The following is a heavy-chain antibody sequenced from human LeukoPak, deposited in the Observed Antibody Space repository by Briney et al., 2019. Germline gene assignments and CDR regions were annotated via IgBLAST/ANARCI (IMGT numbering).Heavy chain of an antibody. CDR2: INHSGST. V-gene: IGHV4-34*01. CDR3: ATGYCSSTSYYTPLDY. J-gene: IGHJ4*02. Sequence: SETLSLTCAVYGGSFSGYYWSWIRQPPGKGLEWIGEINHSGSTNYNPSLKSRVTISVDTSKNQFSLKLSSVTAADTAVYYCATGYCSSTSYYTPLDYWGQGTLVTVSS. CDR1: GGSFSGYY. D-gene: IGHD2-2*02.